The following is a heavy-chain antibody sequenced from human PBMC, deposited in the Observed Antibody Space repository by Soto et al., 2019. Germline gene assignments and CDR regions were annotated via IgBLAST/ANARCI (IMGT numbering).Heavy chain of an antibody. CDR2: IYYSGST. J-gene: IGHJ4*02. V-gene: IGHV4-59*01. D-gene: IGHD1-26*01. CDR3: ARHVMAARGWVDEPL. Sequence: SETLSLTCVVSGGSLSSYCWSWIRQPPGKGLEWIGYIYYSGSTNYNPSLKSRVTISVDTSKNQFSLKLSSVTAADTAVYYCARHVMAARGWVDEPLWGQGTLVTVSS. CDR1: GGSLSSYC.